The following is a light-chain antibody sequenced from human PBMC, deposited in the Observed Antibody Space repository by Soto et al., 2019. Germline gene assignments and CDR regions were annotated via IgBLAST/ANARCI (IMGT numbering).Light chain of an antibody. CDR2: RAS. CDR1: QSVTSN. Sequence: VVMTQSPGAVSVSPWERATLSCRASQSVTSNVAWYQQKPGQAPRLLIYRASARATGVPARFSGSGSGTEFTLTISSLQSEDFAVYFCQQYYDWPTFGQGTKVDIK. J-gene: IGKJ1*01. V-gene: IGKV3-15*01. CDR3: QQYYDWPT.